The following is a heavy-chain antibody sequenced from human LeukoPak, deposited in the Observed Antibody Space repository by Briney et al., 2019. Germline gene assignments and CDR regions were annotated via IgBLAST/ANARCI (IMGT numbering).Heavy chain of an antibody. V-gene: IGHV3-7*01. Sequence: GGSLRLSCAASGFTFSSYAMTWVRQAPGKGLEWVANINQYGSEKYYVDSVKGRFTIYRDNAKKSLYLQMDRLRGEDTAVYYCARDRITMVRGVKDVWGQGTTVTVSS. CDR2: INQYGSEK. CDR1: GFTFSSYA. CDR3: ARDRITMVRGVKDV. D-gene: IGHD3-10*01. J-gene: IGHJ6*02.